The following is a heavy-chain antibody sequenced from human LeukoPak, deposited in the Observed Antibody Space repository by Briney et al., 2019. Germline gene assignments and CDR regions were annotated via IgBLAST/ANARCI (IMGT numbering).Heavy chain of an antibody. D-gene: IGHD6-19*01. CDR1: GFIFNTYS. CDR2: ISDNSAYI. Sequence: GGSLRLSCAASGFIFNTYSMNWVRQAPGKGLEWVSSISDNSAYISYADSVKGRFTVSRDNAKRSLYLLMNSLRAEDTALYYCARDAREGSGRKFDYWGQGALVTASS. J-gene: IGHJ4*02. CDR3: ARDAREGSGRKFDY. V-gene: IGHV3-21*01.